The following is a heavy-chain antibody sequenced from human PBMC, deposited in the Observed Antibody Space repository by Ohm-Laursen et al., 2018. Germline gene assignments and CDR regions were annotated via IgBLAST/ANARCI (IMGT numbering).Heavy chain of an antibody. V-gene: IGHV1-18*01. CDR2: ISAYNGNT. CDR3: ARDNSSGYRYLDY. Sequence: GASVKASCQASGYTFTSYGISSVRQAPGQGLEWMGWISAYNGNTNYAQKLQGRVTMTTDTSTSTAYMELRSLRSDDTAVYYCARDNSSGYRYLDYWGQGTLVTVSS. D-gene: IGHD6-19*01. CDR1: GYTFTSYG. J-gene: IGHJ4*02.